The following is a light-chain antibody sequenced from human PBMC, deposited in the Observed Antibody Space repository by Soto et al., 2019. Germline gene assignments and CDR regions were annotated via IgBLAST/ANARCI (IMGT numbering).Light chain of an antibody. Sequence: DIVMTQSPDSLAVSLGERATMNCKCSRSVLYKSNNKNHLAWYQQKPGQPPQLIIYWASTRESGVPERFSGSGSGTDFTLTISSLEAEDVAIYYCQQYHSDPITFGQGTRLEI. CDR3: QQYHSDPIT. V-gene: IGKV4-1*01. CDR1: RSVLYKSNNKNH. J-gene: IGKJ5*01. CDR2: WAS.